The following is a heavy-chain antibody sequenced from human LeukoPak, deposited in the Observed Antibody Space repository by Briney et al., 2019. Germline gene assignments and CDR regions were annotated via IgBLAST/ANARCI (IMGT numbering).Heavy chain of an antibody. V-gene: IGHV3-15*01. CDR3: TTTWPYSRSWYTYYFDY. D-gene: IGHD6-13*01. CDR2: IKSKTDGGTT. J-gene: IGHJ4*02. CDR1: GFTVSSNY. Sequence: TGGSLRLSCAASGFTVSSNYMSWVRQAPGKGLEWIGRIKSKTDGGTTDYAALVKGRFTISRDDSKNTLYLQMNSLKTEDTAVYYCTTTWPYSRSWYTYYFDYWGQGSLVTASS.